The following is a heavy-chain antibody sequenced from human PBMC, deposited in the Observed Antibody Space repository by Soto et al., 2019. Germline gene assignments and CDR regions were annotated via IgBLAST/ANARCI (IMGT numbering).Heavy chain of an antibody. CDR1: GGSISSGDYY. CDR2: IHNSGTT. V-gene: IGHV4-31*03. D-gene: IGHD3-16*02. CDR3: ARGVTFGGVFAPRFDP. J-gene: IGHJ5*02. Sequence: QVQLQESGPGLVKPSQTLSLICTVSGGSISSGDYYWSWIRQHPGKDLEWIGYIHNSGTTYYIPPLMRRVTMSVDTSKNQLSLKVTSVTAADTAVYYCARGVTFGGVFAPRFDPWGQGTLVTVSS.